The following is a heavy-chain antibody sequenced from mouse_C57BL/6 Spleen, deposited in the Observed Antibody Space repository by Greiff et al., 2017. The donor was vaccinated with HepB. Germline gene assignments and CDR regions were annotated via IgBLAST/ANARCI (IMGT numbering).Heavy chain of an antibody. Sequence: EVQLQQSGGGLVQPGGSLKFSCAASGFTFSDYYMYWVRQTPEQRLAWVAYISNGGGSTYYPDTVKGRFPISRDNAQNTLYLQMSRLKSEDTAMSYCARLASRYWYFDVWGTGTTVTVSS. V-gene: IGHV5-12*01. D-gene: IGHD1-1*01. CDR2: ISNGGGST. CDR1: GFTFSDYY. CDR3: ARLASRYWYFDV. J-gene: IGHJ1*03.